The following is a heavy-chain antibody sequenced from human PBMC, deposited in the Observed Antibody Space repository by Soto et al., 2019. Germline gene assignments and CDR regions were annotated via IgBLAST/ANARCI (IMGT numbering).Heavy chain of an antibody. V-gene: IGHV3-30-3*01. Sequence: QVQLVESGGGVVQPGRSLRLSCAASGFTFSSYAMHWVRQAPGKGLEWVAVISYDGSNKYYADSVKGRFTISRDNSKNPLYLQMNSLRAEDTAVYYCARAYGEIYYFDYWGQGTLVTVSS. CDR3: ARAYGEIYYFDY. D-gene: IGHD4-17*01. CDR1: GFTFSSYA. J-gene: IGHJ4*02. CDR2: ISYDGSNK.